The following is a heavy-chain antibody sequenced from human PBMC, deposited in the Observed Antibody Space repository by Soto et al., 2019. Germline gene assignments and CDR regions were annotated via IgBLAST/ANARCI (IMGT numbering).Heavy chain of an antibody. CDR1: GYTLTELS. D-gene: IGHD4-17*01. J-gene: IGHJ4*02. CDR3: ATAPSYGDYTPGNPPDY. CDR2: FDPEDGET. V-gene: IGHV1-24*01. Sequence: ASVKVSCKVSGYTLTELSMHWVRQAPGKGLEWMGGFDPEDGETIYAQKFQGRVTMTEDTSTDTAYMELSSLRSEDTAVYYCATAPSYGDYTPGNPPDYWGQGTLVTVSS.